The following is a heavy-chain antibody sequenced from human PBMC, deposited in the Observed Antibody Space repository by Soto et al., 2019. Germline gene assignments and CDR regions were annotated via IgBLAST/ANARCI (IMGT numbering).Heavy chain of an antibody. J-gene: IGHJ4*02. Sequence: PSETLSLTCTVSGCSIRSYYWSWIRQPPGKGLEWIGYIYYSGSTNYNPSLKNRVTISVDTSKNQFSLKLSSVTAADTAVYYCARGGVPDYFDYWGQGTLVTVSS. CDR3: ARGGVPDYFDY. CDR2: IYYSGST. V-gene: IGHV4-59*01. CDR1: GCSIRSYY. D-gene: IGHD3-3*01.